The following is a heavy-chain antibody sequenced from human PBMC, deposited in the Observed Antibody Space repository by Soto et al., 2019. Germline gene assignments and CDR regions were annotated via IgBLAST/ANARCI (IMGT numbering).Heavy chain of an antibody. CDR1: GYSFTSNW. Sequence: GESLKISCKGSGYSFTSNWIGWVRQMPGKGLEWMGIIYPGDSDTRYSPSFQGQVTISVDKSISTAYLQWSSLKASDTAMYYCARHYYYGSGSYYKPPYYYYYYMDVCGKGTTVTVSS. CDR2: IYPGDSDT. D-gene: IGHD3-10*01. V-gene: IGHV5-51*01. CDR3: ARHYYYGSGSYYKPPYYYYYYMDV. J-gene: IGHJ6*03.